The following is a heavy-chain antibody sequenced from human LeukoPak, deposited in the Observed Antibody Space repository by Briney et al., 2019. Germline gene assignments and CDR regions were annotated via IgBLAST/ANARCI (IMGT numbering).Heavy chain of an antibody. CDR1: GFTFGDYA. V-gene: IGHV3-49*04. CDR2: IGSKAFSGTT. Sequence: GGSLRLSCTGSGFTFGDYAMSWVRQAPGKGLEWVGFIGSKAFSGTTEYAASVKGRFTISRDESKSIAYLQMNRLKTEDTAVFYCTRATYSGSWNFFDYWGRGTLVTVSS. D-gene: IGHD6-13*01. J-gene: IGHJ4*02. CDR3: TRATYSGSWNFFDY.